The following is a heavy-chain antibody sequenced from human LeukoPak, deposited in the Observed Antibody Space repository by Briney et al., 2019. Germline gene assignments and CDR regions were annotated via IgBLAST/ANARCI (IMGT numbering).Heavy chain of an antibody. Sequence: PGGSLRLSCAASEFTFSDYYMNWIRQAPGEGLEWVSYISSLSGTIYYADSVKGRFTISRDNAKNSLYLQMDSLKASDTAMYYCARQRSGSYFPDLYDYWGQGTLVTVSS. J-gene: IGHJ4*02. V-gene: IGHV3-11*01. CDR2: ISSLSGTI. CDR3: ARQRSGSYFPDLYDY. D-gene: IGHD1-26*01. CDR1: EFTFSDYY.